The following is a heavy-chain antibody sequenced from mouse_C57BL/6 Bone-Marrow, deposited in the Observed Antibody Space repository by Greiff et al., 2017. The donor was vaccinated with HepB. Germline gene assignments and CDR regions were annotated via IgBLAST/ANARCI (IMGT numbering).Heavy chain of an antibody. CDR1: GFTFSSYA. CDR3: ARRWTRDY. D-gene: IGHD2-3*01. J-gene: IGHJ2*01. V-gene: IGHV5-4*01. Sequence: DVHLVESGGGLVKPGGSLKLSCAASGFTFSSYAMSWVRQTPEKRLEWVATISDGGSYTYYPDNVKGRFTISRDNAKNNLYLQMSHLKSEDTAMYYCARRWTRDYWGQGTTLTVSS. CDR2: ISDGGSYT.